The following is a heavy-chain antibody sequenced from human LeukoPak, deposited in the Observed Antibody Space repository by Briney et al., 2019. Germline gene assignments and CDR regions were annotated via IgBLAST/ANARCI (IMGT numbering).Heavy chain of an antibody. D-gene: IGHD7-27*01. CDR1: GFTFTSYS. J-gene: IGHJ4*02. Sequence: PGGSLRLSCAASGFTFTSYSMNWVRQAPGKGLEWVSYIRSRPSTIYYADSVKGRFTISRDDAKNSLYLQMNSLRAEDTAIYYCVRDHHWGFDSWGPGTQVTVSS. V-gene: IGHV3-48*01. CDR3: VRDHHWGFDS. CDR2: IRSRPSTI.